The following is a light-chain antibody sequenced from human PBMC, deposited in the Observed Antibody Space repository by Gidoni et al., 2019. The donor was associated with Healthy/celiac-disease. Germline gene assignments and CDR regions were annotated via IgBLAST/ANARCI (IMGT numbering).Light chain of an antibody. J-gene: IGKJ5*01. CDR3: QQYGSSSIT. CDR2: GAS. Sequence: EIVLTQSQGTRSWSPGERATLSCRASQSVSSSYLAWYQQKPGQAPRLLIYGASSRATGIPDRFSGSGSGTAFTLTISRLEPEDFAVYYCQQYGSSSITFGQGTRLEIK. CDR1: QSVSSSY. V-gene: IGKV3-20*01.